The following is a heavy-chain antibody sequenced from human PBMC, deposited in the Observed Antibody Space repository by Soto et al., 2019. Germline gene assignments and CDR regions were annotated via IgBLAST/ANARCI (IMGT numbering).Heavy chain of an antibody. J-gene: IGHJ4*02. Sequence: SETLSLTCTVSGGSMDRSYWRWVRQSQGKGVEWIGYIFYSGTTNYTPSLKSRVTMSVDTSKNQFSLQLTSVTAADTGVYFCAREISYYYSGYFDSCGQGTQFTVSS. V-gene: IGHV4-59*01. CDR1: GGSMDRSY. D-gene: IGHD3-22*01. CDR3: AREISYYYSGYFDS. CDR2: IFYSGTT.